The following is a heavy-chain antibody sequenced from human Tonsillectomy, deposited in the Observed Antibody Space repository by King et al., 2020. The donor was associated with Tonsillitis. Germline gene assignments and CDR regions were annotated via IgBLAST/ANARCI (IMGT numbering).Heavy chain of an antibody. CDR2: IYYSGST. Sequence: QLQESGPGLVKPSETLSLTCTVPGGSISSNSYYWGWIRQPPGKGLEWIGSIYYSGSTYYNPSLKSRVPISVDTSKNQFSLKLSSVTAADTAVYYCARQKQSAGSFDYWGQGTLVTVSS. J-gene: IGHJ4*02. D-gene: IGHD3-10*01. V-gene: IGHV4-39*01. CDR3: ARQKQSAGSFDY. CDR1: GGSISSNSYY.